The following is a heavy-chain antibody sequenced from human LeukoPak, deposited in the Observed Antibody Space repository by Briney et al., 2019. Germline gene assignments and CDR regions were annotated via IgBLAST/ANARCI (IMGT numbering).Heavy chain of an antibody. CDR3: ARDQIGAVAGLAN. CDR1: GGSFGGYY. CDR2: ISYSGST. D-gene: IGHD6-19*01. Sequence: SETLSLTCAVYGGSFGGYYWSWIRQPPGKGLEWIGYISYSGSTNYNPSLKSRVTISVDTSKNQFSLKLSSVTAADTALYYCARDQIGAVAGLANWGQGILVTVSS. V-gene: IGHV4-59*01. J-gene: IGHJ4*02.